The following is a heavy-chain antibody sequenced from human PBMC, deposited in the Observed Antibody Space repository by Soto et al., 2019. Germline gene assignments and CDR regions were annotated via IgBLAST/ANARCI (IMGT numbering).Heavy chain of an antibody. D-gene: IGHD2-15*01. CDR2: IVVGSGNT. Sequence: QMQLVQSGPEVKKPGTSVKVSCKASGFTFTSSAMQWVRQARGQRLEWLGWIVVGSGNTNYAQKFQERVTITRDMSTSTAYMELSSLRSEDTAVYDCAVRYCSGGSCYYGMDVLGQGTTVTVSS. V-gene: IGHV1-58*02. CDR1: GFTFTSSA. CDR3: AVRYCSGGSCYYGMDV. J-gene: IGHJ6*02.